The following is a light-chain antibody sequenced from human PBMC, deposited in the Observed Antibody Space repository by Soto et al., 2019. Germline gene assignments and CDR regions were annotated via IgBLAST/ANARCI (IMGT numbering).Light chain of an antibody. V-gene: IGKV3-20*01. Sequence: EIVLTQSPGTLSLSPGERATLSCRASQSVSNSFLAWYQQKPGQAPRLLIFGASSRATGIPDRFRGSGSGTDFTLTISRLEPEDFAVYYCQQYGTSPQTFGQGTKLEIK. CDR3: QQYGTSPQT. CDR2: GAS. CDR1: QSVSNSF. J-gene: IGKJ2*01.